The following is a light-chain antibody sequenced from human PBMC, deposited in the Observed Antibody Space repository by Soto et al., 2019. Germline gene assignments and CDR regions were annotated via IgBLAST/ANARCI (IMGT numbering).Light chain of an antibody. V-gene: IGLV1-44*01. CDR3: ATWDASLNGHV. Sequence: QLVLTQPPSASGTPGQRVTISCSGSSSNIGSNTVKWYQQLPGTAPKLLIDSNNQRPSGVPDRFSGSKSGTAGSLAISGLQSEDEADYYCATWDASLNGHVFGTGTKLTVL. J-gene: IGLJ1*01. CDR1: SSNIGSNT. CDR2: SNN.